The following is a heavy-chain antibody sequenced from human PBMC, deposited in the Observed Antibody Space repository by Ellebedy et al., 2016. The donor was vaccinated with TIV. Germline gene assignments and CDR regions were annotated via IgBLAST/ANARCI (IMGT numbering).Heavy chain of an antibody. V-gene: IGHV5-51*01. CDR2: IYPGDSDT. CDR3: AGSGYCGSSTCPTDY. D-gene: IGHD2-2*03. Sequence: PGGSLRLSCKGSGYSFTSYWIGWVRQMPGKGLEWMGIIYPGDSDTRYSPSFQGQVTISADKSISTAYLQWSSLKASDTAMYYCAGSGYCGSSTCPTDYWGQGTLVTVSS. CDR1: GYSFTSYW. J-gene: IGHJ4*02.